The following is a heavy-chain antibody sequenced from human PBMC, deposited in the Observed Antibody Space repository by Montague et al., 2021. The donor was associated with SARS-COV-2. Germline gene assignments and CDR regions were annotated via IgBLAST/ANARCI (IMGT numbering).Heavy chain of an antibody. J-gene: IGHJ6*02. CDR3: ASPIVVVTAPHYYGMDV. D-gene: IGHD2-21*02. CDR2: IYYTGNT. CDR1: GGSFNNTSYY. V-gene: IGHV4-39*01. Sequence: SETLSLTCYVSGGSFNNTSYYWSWIRQPPGKGLEWIGCIYYTGNTHYNPSLRSRLTISVDTSRNQFSLKLNSVTAADTAVYYCASPIVVVTAPHYYGMDVWGQGTTVTVSS.